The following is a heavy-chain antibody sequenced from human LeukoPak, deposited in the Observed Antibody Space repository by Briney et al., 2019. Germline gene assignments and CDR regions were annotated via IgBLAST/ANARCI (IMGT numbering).Heavy chain of an antibody. CDR1: GGSFSGYY. V-gene: IGHV4-34*01. D-gene: IGHD3-16*01. J-gene: IGHJ4*02. CDR2: IYYSGST. Sequence: SETLSLTCAVYGGSFSGYYWSWIRQPPGKGLEWIGSIYYSGSTYYNPSLKSRVTISVDTSKNQFSLKLSSVTAADTAVYYCARRWGVVAPFDYWGQGTLVTVSS. CDR3: ARRWGVVAPFDY.